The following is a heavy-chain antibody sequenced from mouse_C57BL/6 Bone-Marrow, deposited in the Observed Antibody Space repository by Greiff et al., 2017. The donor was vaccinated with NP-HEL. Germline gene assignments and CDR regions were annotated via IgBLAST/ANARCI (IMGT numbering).Heavy chain of an antibody. CDR3: ARGVYRYAMDY. Sequence: EVKLMESGGGLVKPGGSLKLSCAASGFTFSDYGMHWVRQAPEKGLEWVAYISSGSSTIYYADTVKGRFTISRDNAKNTLFLQRTSLRSEDTAMCYCARGVYRYAMDYWGQGTSVTVSS. J-gene: IGHJ4*01. CDR2: ISSGSSTI. V-gene: IGHV5-17*01. CDR1: GFTFSDYG.